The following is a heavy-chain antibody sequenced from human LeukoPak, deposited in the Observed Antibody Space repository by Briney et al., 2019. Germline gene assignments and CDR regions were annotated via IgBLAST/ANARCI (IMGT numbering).Heavy chain of an antibody. CDR2: ISWDGTT. D-gene: IGHD3-22*01. Sequence: PGGSLRLSCVASVFTFEDYTMHWGRHAPGKTLEWVSLISWDGTTYYTDSVKGRFTISRDNSKNSLYLQMDTLRSEDTAFYYCVKDLSYESSGHVLEYWGQGTLVTVSS. CDR1: VFTFEDYT. V-gene: IGHV3-43*01. CDR3: VKDLSYESSGHVLEY. J-gene: IGHJ4*02.